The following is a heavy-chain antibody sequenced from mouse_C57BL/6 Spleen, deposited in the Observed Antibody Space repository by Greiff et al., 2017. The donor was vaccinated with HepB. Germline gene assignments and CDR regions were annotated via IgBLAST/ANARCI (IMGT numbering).Heavy chain of an antibody. V-gene: IGHV1-76*01. J-gene: IGHJ2*01. D-gene: IGHD2-4*01. CDR1: GYTFTDYY. Sequence: VQLQQSGAELVRPGASVKLSCKASGYTFTDYYINWVKQRPGQGLEWIARIYPGSGNTYYNEKFKGKATLTAEKSSSTAYMQLSSLTSEDSAVYFCARSEDYAYYCDYWGQGTTLTVSS. CDR2: IYPGSGNT. CDR3: ARSEDYAYYCDY.